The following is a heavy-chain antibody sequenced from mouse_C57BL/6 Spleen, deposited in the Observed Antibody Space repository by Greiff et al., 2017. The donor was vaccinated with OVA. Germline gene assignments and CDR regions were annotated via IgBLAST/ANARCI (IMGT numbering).Heavy chain of an antibody. CDR2: ISSGGDYI. V-gene: IGHV5-9-1*02. CDR1: GFTFSSYA. Sequence: EVKVEESGEGLVKPGGSLKLSCAASGFTFSSYAMSWVRQTPEKRLEWVAYISSGGDYIYYADTVKGRFTSSRDNARNTLYLQMSSLKSEDTAMYYCTRDQGAYYDYEYFDVWGTGTTVTVSS. D-gene: IGHD2-4*01. CDR3: TRDQGAYYDYEYFDV. J-gene: IGHJ1*03.